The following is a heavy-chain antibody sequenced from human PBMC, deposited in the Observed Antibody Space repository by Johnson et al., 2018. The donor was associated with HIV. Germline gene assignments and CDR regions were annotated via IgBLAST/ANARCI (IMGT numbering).Heavy chain of an antibody. Sequence: QVQLVESGGGVAQPGRSPRLSCEVSGLTFSSYGFHWVRQSPGKGLEWVAVVWYDGRNKHYADSVKGRFTISRDNSINTVSLQMNSLRAEDTAVYYCAKGEVGHIVNTRESTFDIWGQGTMVIVSS. J-gene: IGHJ3*02. CDR3: AKGEVGHIVNTRESTFDI. D-gene: IGHD5-12*01. CDR2: VWYDGRNK. CDR1: GLTFSSYG. V-gene: IGHV3-33*06.